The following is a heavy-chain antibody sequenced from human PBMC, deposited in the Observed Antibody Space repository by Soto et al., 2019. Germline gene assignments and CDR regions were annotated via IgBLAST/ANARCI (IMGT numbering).Heavy chain of an antibody. CDR3: AREGGARPSDYYFDY. CDR2: IIPIFGTA. V-gene: IGHV1-69*13. CDR1: GGTFSSYA. Sequence: SVKVSCKASGGTFSSYAISWVRQAPGQGLEWMGGIIPIFGTANYAQKFQGRVTITADESTSTAYMELSSLRSEDTAVYYCAREGGARPSDYYFDYWGQGTLVTVSS. D-gene: IGHD6-25*01. J-gene: IGHJ4*02.